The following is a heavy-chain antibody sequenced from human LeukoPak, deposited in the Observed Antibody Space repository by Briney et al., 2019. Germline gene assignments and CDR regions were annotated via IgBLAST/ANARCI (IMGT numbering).Heavy chain of an antibody. CDR3: AGLVGRYSSGLYYYYFDY. CDR1: GGSLSSGGYY. Sequence: SETLSLTCTVSGGSLSSGGYYWRWLRQHPGKGLEWIGYIYYSGSTYYNPSLKSRVTISVDTSKNQFPLKLSSVTAADTAVYYCAGLVGRYSSGLYYYYFDYWGQGTLVTVSS. J-gene: IGHJ4*02. V-gene: IGHV4-31*03. D-gene: IGHD3-22*01. CDR2: IYYSGST.